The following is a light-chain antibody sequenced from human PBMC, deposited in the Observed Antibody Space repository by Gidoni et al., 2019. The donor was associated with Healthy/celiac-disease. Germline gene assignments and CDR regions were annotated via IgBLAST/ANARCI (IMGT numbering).Light chain of an antibody. CDR3: QQYNSYPWT. CDR1: QRISSW. CDR2: KAS. V-gene: IGKV1-5*03. J-gene: IGKJ1*01. Sequence: DIQMTQSPSTLSASVGYRVTITCRASQRISSWLAWYQQKPGKAPKLLIYKASSLESGVPSRFSGSGSGTEFTLTISSLQPDDFATYYCQQYNSYPWTFXQXTKVEIK.